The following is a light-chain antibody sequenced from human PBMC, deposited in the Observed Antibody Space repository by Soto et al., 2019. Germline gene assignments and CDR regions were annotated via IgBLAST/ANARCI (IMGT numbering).Light chain of an antibody. CDR2: EGS. J-gene: IGLJ1*01. CDR3: CSYAGSSLYV. Sequence: QSVLTQPASVSGSPGQSITISCTGTSSDVGNYNLVSWYQQHPGKAPKLMIYEGSKRPSGVSNRFSGSKSGNTASLTISGLQAEDEADYYCCSYAGSSLYVFGTGTKPTVL. CDR1: SSDVGNYNL. V-gene: IGLV2-23*01.